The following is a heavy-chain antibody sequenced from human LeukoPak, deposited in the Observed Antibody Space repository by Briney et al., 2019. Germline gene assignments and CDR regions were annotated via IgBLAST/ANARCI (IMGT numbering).Heavy chain of an antibody. Sequence: GGSLTLFCAISGFTFSNYAVSWVRQAPGKGLEWVSSISGSGGTTYYADSVKGRFTISRDNSKNTLYLQMNSLRAEDTAVYYCAKDPYRTSSGLVDYWGQGTLVTVSS. J-gene: IGHJ4*02. CDR2: ISGSGGTT. CDR3: AKDPYRTSSGLVDY. CDR1: GFTFSNYA. V-gene: IGHV3-23*01. D-gene: IGHD5-12*01.